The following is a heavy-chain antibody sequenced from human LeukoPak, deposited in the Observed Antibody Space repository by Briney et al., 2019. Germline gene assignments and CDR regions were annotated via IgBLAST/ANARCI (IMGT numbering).Heavy chain of an antibody. D-gene: IGHD5-18*01. CDR1: GYSFTSYG. J-gene: IGHJ4*02. V-gene: IGHV5-51*01. CDR3: ARQTAMGRSGDY. CDR2: IDPSDSET. Sequence: LGESLKISCKASGYSFTSYGIGWVRQMPGKGLEWMGIIDPSDSETRYTPSFQGQVTISVDKSLTTAYLQWNSLKASDTAMYYCARQTAMGRSGDYWGQGTLVTVSS.